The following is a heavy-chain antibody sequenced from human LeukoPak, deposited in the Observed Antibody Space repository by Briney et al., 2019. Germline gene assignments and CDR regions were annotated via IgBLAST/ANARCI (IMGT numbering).Heavy chain of an antibody. CDR3: AKDTYSTSPYYFDY. J-gene: IGHJ4*02. V-gene: IGHV3-23*01. CDR1: GFTFRKYA. CDR2: ISSGGST. D-gene: IGHD1-26*01. Sequence: PGGPLRLSRESAGFTFRKYAMSWVRQAPGKRKKWVSGISSGGSTYYADSVKGRFTISRDNSKNTLYLQMNSLRAEDTAVYYCAKDTYSTSPYYFDYWGQGTLVTVSS.